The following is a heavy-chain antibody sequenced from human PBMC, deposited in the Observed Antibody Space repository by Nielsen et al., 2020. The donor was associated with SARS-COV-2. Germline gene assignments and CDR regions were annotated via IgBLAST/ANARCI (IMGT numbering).Heavy chain of an antibody. CDR3: ARDGMITFGGVIVH. V-gene: IGHV4-31*03. J-gene: IGHJ4*02. CDR2: IYYSGST. CDR1: GGSISSGGYY. D-gene: IGHD3-16*02. Sequence: SETLSLTCTVSGGSISSGGYYWSWIRQHPGKGLEWIGYIYYSGSTYYNPSLKSRVTISVDTSKNQFSLKLSSVTAADTAVYYCARDGMITFGGVIVHWGQGTLVTVSS.